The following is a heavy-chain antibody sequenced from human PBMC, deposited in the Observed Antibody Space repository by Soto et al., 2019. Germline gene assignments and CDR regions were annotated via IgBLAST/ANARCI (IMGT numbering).Heavy chain of an antibody. J-gene: IGHJ4*02. CDR1: GDSINSRGFS. Sequence: SETLSLTCDVSGDSINSRGFSWNWIRQPPGKGLEWVGYIYHSGNPHYNPSLKSRVTMSADRSKNRFFLSLNSVSAADTAVYFCARGPLWDTTGYYLDFWGPGTLVTVS. CDR3: ARGPLWDTTGYYLDF. V-gene: IGHV4-30-2*01. D-gene: IGHD3-9*01. CDR2: IYHSGNP.